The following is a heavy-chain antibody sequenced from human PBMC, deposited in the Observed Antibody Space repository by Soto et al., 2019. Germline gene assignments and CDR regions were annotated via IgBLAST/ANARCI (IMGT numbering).Heavy chain of an antibody. CDR1: GFTFSSSG. Sequence: QVQLVESGGGVVQPGRSLRLSCAASGFTFSSSGMNWVRQAPGQGLEWVAVISYDGSNKYYADSVKGRFTISRDNSKNTLYLQMNSLRAEDTAVYYCAKEFIAAAGIWGFDYWGQGTRVTVSS. CDR2: ISYDGSNK. J-gene: IGHJ4*02. CDR3: AKEFIAAAGIWGFDY. D-gene: IGHD6-13*01. V-gene: IGHV3-30*18.